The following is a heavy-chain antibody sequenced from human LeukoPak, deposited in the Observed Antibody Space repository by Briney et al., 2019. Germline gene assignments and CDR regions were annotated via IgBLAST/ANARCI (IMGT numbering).Heavy chain of an antibody. V-gene: IGHV4-59*01. CDR2: IYYSGST. CDR3: ASTILTGHFDY. J-gene: IGHJ4*02. CDR1: GGSISSYY. Sequence: SETLSFTCTVSGGSISSYYWSWIRQPPGKGLEWIGYIYYSGSTKYNPSLKSRVTISVDTSKNQFSLKLSSVTAADTAVYYCASTILTGHFDYWGQGTLVTVSS. D-gene: IGHD3-9*01.